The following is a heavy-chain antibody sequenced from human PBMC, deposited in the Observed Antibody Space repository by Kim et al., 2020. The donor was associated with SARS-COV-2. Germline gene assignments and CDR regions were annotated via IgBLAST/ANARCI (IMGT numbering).Heavy chain of an antibody. J-gene: IGHJ4*02. Sequence: GGSLRLSCAASGFSFSSYAMNWVRQAPGKGLEWVSGIGGSGGNTYYADSVKGRFTISRDNSKNTLYLQMDSLRAEDTAVYYCALYWQLVFFDHWGQGTLV. CDR3: ALYWQLVFFDH. V-gene: IGHV3-23*01. CDR2: IGGSGGNT. CDR1: GFSFSSYA. D-gene: IGHD6-13*01.